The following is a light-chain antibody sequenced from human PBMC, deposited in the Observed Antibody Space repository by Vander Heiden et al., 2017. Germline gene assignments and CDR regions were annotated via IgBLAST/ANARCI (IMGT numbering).Light chain of an antibody. V-gene: IGKV1-9*01. CDR1: QGITNY. CDR3: QQLNSYLFA. Sequence: DIQLTQSPSFLSASVGDRATITYRASQGITNYLAWYQQKPGKAPKLLIYAASTLANGVPSRFSGSGSGTEFTLTISSLQPEDFATYYCQQLNSYLFAFGQGTRLEIK. CDR2: AAS. J-gene: IGKJ5*01.